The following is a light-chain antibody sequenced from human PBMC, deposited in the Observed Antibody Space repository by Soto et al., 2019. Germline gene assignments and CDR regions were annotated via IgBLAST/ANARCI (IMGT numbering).Light chain of an antibody. CDR1: SSNIGSHS. CDR2: KNN. CDR3: AAWDDSLNGPV. Sequence: VLTQPPSASGTPGQTVTISCSGSSSNIGSHSVNWYQQLPGTAPKLIIYKNNQRPSGVPDRFSDSKSGTSASLAISGLQSGDEADYYCAAWDDSLNGPVFGGGTKVTVL. J-gene: IGLJ3*02. V-gene: IGLV1-44*01.